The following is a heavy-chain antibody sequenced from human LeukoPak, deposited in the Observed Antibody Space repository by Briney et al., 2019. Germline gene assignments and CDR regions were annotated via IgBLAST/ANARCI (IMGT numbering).Heavy chain of an antibody. V-gene: IGHV3-11*03. CDR3: ARSRGAGPGAYFDY. Sequence: GGSLRLSCAASGFTFTDFYMNWIRQAPGKGPEWISFIGSSSSHTNYADSVKGRFTISRDNAKNSLYLQMNSLRAEDTAVYYCARSRGAGPGAYFDYWGQGTLITVSS. CDR2: IGSSSSHT. J-gene: IGHJ4*02. CDR1: GFTFTDFY. D-gene: IGHD6-19*01.